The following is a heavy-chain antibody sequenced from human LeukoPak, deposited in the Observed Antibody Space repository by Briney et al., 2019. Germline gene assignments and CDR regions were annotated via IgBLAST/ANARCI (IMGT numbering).Heavy chain of an antibody. Sequence: PGGSLRLSCAASGFTFSSYAMHWVRQAPGKGLEWVAVISYDGSNKYYADSVKGRFTISRDNAKNTLYLQMNSLRAEDTAVYYCAAMPDFDYWGQGTLVTVSS. J-gene: IGHJ4*02. CDR2: ISYDGSNK. CDR1: GFTFSSYA. V-gene: IGHV3-30-3*01. D-gene: IGHD2-2*01. CDR3: AAMPDFDY.